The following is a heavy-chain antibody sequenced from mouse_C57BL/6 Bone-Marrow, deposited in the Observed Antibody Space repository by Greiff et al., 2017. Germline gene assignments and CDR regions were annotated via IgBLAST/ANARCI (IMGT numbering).Heavy chain of an antibody. D-gene: IGHD1-1*01. CDR2: IDPSDSYT. J-gene: IGHJ2*01. CDR3: ARSPITRNFFDY. Sequence: QVQLQQPGAELVKPGASVKLSCKASGYTFTSYWMQWVKQRPGQGLEWIGEIDPSDSYTNYNQKFKGKATLTVDTSSSTAYMQLSSLTSEDSAVCYCARSPITRNFFDYWGQGTTLTVSS. V-gene: IGHV1-50*01. CDR1: GYTFTSYW.